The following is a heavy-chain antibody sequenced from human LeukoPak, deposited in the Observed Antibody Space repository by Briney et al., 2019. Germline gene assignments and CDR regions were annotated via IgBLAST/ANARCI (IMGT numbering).Heavy chain of an antibody. V-gene: IGHV4-4*07. J-gene: IGHJ5*02. D-gene: IGHD6-6*01. CDR3: ARSGSSSLFDP. Sequence: SETLSLTCTVSGGSISSFYWSWIRQPAGKGLEWIGRIYTSGSTNYNPSLKSRVTISVDTSKNQFSLKLSSVTAADTAVYYCARSGSSSLFDPWGLGTLVTVSS. CDR2: IYTSGST. CDR1: GGSISSFY.